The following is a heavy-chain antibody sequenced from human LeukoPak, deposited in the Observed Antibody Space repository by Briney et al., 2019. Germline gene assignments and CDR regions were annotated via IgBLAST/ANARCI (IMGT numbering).Heavy chain of an antibody. CDR3: AKDRFQGPREGGFDP. D-gene: IGHD2/OR15-2a*01. Sequence: GGSLRLSCAASGFTFSSYAMSWVRQAPGKGLEWVSAISGSGGSTYYADSVKGRFTISRDNSKNTLYLQMNSLRAEDTAVYYCAKDRFQGPREGGFDPWGQGTLVTVSS. V-gene: IGHV3-23*01. CDR1: GFTFSSYA. CDR2: ISGSGGST. J-gene: IGHJ5*02.